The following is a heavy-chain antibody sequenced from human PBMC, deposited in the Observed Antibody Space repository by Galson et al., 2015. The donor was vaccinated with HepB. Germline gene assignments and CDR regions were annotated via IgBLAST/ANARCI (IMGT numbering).Heavy chain of an antibody. V-gene: IGHV4-34*01. CDR1: GGSFSGYY. CDR2: INHSGST. J-gene: IGHJ6*04. D-gene: IGHD3-3*01. CDR3: ARGFSPLLRFTFRAEGRPMDV. Sequence: ETLSLTCAVYGGSFSGYYWSWIRQPPGKGLEWIGEINHSGSTNYNPSLKSRVTISVDTSKNQFSLKLSSVTAADTAVYYCARGFSPLLRFTFRAEGRPMDVWGKGTTVTVSS.